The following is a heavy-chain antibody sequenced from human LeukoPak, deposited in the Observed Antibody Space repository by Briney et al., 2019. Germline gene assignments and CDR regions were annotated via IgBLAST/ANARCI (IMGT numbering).Heavy chain of an antibody. Sequence: PGGSLRLSCAASGFTFSSYGMHWVRQAPGKGLEWVANIKQDGSEKYYVDSVKGRFTISRDNAKNSLYLQMNSLRAEDTAVYYCARGIDYGDYGRAFDIWGQGTMVTVSS. CDR2: IKQDGSEK. D-gene: IGHD4-17*01. J-gene: IGHJ3*02. CDR3: ARGIDYGDYGRAFDI. V-gene: IGHV3-7*01. CDR1: GFTFSSYG.